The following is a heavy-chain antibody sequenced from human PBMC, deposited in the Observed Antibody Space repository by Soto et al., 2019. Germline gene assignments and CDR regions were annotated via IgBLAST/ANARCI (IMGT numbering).Heavy chain of an antibody. CDR3: ASGIQLWLRRISNGYSG. CDR1: GGTFSTYA. Sequence: QVQLVQSGAEVKKPESSVKVSCKAPGGTFSTYAISWVRQAPGQGLEWMGGIIPMFGTANYAQRFQDGVTITEDESTNTVYMELSSLRSEDTAVYFCASGIQLWLRRISNGYSGWGQGTLVTVSS. J-gene: IGHJ4*02. V-gene: IGHV1-69*12. D-gene: IGHD5-18*01. CDR2: IIPMFGTA.